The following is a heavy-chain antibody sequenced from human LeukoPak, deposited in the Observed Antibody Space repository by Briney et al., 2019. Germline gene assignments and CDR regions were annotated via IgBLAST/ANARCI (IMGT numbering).Heavy chain of an antibody. Sequence: GGSLRLSCAASGFTFSDYYMSWIRQAPGKGLEWVSYISSSGSTIYYADSVKGRFTISRDNSKNTLYLQMNSLRAEDTAVYYCAKDSGPRLGVWGSYRTRGSFDYWGQGTLVTVSS. CDR1: GFTFSDYY. J-gene: IGHJ4*02. CDR3: AKDSGPRLGVWGSYRTRGSFDY. V-gene: IGHV3-11*01. D-gene: IGHD3-16*02. CDR2: ISSSGSTI.